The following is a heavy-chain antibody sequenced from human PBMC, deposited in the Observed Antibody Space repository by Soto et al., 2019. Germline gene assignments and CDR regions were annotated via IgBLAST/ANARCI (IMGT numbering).Heavy chain of an antibody. CDR2: IYYSGST. V-gene: IGHV4-59*01. D-gene: IGHD6-13*01. CDR1: GGSISSYY. CDR3: VSLTTYSSSWPEGYFDY. J-gene: IGHJ4*02. Sequence: NPSETLSLTCTVSGGSISSYYWSWIRQPPGKGLEWIGYIYYSGSTNYNPSLKSRVTISVDTSKNQFSLKLSSVTAADTAVYYCVSLTTYSSSWPEGYFDYWGQGTLVTVSS.